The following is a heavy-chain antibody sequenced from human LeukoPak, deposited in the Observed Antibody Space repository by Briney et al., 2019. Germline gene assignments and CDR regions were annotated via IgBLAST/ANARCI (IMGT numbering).Heavy chain of an antibody. CDR1: GFTFSSYA. J-gene: IGHJ4*02. D-gene: IGHD3-10*01. V-gene: IGHV3-23*01. CDR3: AKDTGDYYGSGSYLYYFDY. Sequence: PTGGSLRLSCAASGFTFSSYAMSWVRQAPGKGLEWVSAISGSGGSTYYADSVKGRFTSSRDNSKNTLYLQMNSLRAEDTAVYYCAKDTGDYYGSGSYLYYFDYWGQGTLVTVSS. CDR2: ISGSGGST.